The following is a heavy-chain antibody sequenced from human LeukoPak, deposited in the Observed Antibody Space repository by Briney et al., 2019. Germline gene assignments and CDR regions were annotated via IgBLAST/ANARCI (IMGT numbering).Heavy chain of an antibody. J-gene: IGHJ3*02. D-gene: IGHD3-10*01. CDR1: GFTFRSHG. CDR2: IRYDGSNK. V-gene: IGHV3-30*02. Sequence: GGSLRRSCAASGFTFRSHGIHWVRQAPGKGLEWVAFIRYDGSNKYYADSVKGRFTISRDNSKNTLYLQMNSLRVEDTAVYYCAKDYGSGREADGFDIWGQGTMVTVSS. CDR3: AKDYGSGREADGFDI.